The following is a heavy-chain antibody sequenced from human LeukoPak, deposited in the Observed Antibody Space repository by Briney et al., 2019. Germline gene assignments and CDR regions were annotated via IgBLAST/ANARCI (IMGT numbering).Heavy chain of an antibody. Sequence: GRSLRLSCAASGFTFSSYGMHWVRQAPGKGLEWVAVIWYDGSNKYYADSVKGRFTISRDNSKNTLYLQMNSLRAEDTAVYYCARGKRGYSYGFDYWGQGTLVTVSS. CDR2: IWYDGSNK. CDR1: GFTFSSYG. J-gene: IGHJ4*02. D-gene: IGHD5-18*01. V-gene: IGHV3-33*01. CDR3: ARGKRGYSYGFDY.